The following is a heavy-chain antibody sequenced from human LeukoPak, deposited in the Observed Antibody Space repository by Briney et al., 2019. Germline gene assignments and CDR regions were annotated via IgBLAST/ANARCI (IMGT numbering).Heavy chain of an antibody. D-gene: IGHD6-25*01. CDR2: ISSDGSTT. Sequence: GGSLRLSCVVSGLTFRGYWMHWVRQAPGKGLVRLSRISSDGSTTNYADSVKGRFIISRDNAENTLYMEVNNLRAEDTGLYYCAREDALERLQWGQGTLVTVSS. CDR3: AREDALERLQ. J-gene: IGHJ4*02. CDR1: GLTFRGYW. V-gene: IGHV3-74*01.